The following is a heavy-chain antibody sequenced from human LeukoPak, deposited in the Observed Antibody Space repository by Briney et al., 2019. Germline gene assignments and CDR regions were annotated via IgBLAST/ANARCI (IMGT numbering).Heavy chain of an antibody. CDR3: ARDIYDYDFWSGYYFDY. D-gene: IGHD3-3*01. J-gene: IGHJ4*02. CDR2: IYTSGST. Sequence: TSETLSLTCTVFGGSISSYYWSWIRQPAGKGLEWIGRIYTSGSTNYNPSLKSRVTMSVDTSKNQFSLKLSSVTAADTAVYYCARDIYDYDFWSGYYFDYWGQGTLVTVSS. CDR1: GGSISSYY. V-gene: IGHV4-4*07.